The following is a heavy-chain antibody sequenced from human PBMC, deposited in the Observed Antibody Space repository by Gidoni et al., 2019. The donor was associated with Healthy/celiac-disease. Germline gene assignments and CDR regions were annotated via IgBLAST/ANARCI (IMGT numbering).Heavy chain of an antibody. CDR2: IFSNDEQ. CDR3: ARITFGAVAAHDAFDI. Sequence: QVTLKESGPVLVKPTETLTLTCTGSGCSLSNASMGVSWIRQPPGKALELLAHIFSNDEQSYSTSLKSRLTISKDTSKSQVVLTMTNMDPVDTATYYCARITFGAVAAHDAFDIWGQGTMVTVSS. D-gene: IGHD6-19*01. J-gene: IGHJ3*02. CDR1: GCSLSNASMG. V-gene: IGHV2-26*01.